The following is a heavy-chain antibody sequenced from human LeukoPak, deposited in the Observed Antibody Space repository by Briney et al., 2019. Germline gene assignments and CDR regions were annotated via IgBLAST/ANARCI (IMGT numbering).Heavy chain of an antibody. V-gene: IGHV1-2*02. J-gene: IGHJ5*02. D-gene: IGHD6-13*01. CDR3: ARVGAAAGRSQNWFDP. CDR2: INPKSGDP. CDR1: GYRFTGYY. Sequence: ASVKVSCKTSGYRFTGYYMHWVRQAPGQGLEWMGWINPKSGDPIYVQKFQGRVTLTRDTSIDTVYLELSSLKSDDTAVYYCARVGAAAGRSQNWFDPWGQGTLVTVSS.